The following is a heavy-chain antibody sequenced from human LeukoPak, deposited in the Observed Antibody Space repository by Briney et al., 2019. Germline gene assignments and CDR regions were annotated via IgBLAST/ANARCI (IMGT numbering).Heavy chain of an antibody. CDR1: GFTFSTYG. CDR3: AKATSPSIGVGGTGNWFDP. J-gene: IGHJ5*02. Sequence: GGSLRLSCAASGFTFSTYGMHWVRQAPGKGLEWVAIIWNDGNNKYYADSVKGGFTISRDNYKNTLYLQMDSLRAEDTGVYYCAKATSPSIGVGGTGNWFDPWGQGTLVTVSS. D-gene: IGHD6-19*01. V-gene: IGHV3-33*06. CDR2: IWNDGNNK.